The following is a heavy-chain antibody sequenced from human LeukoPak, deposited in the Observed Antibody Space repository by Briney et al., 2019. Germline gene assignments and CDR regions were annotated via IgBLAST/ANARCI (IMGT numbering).Heavy chain of an antibody. CDR1: GFTCSSCG. Sequence: GGSLRLSCAASGFTCSSCGIHWIRQAPGKGLECVAMVSNCGSDKHFADSVKGRFTISRDNSKNTLYLQMNSLRAEDTAVHYCAKKGVAGNYFDYWGQGTLVTVSS. V-gene: IGHV3-30*18. CDR2: VSNCGSDK. D-gene: IGHD6-13*01. CDR3: AKKGVAGNYFDY. J-gene: IGHJ4*02.